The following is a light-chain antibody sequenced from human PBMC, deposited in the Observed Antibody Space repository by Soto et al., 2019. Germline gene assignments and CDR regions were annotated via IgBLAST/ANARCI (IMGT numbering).Light chain of an antibody. CDR3: QHRSSWPST. CDR2: DTS. Sequence: EIVLRQSPATLSFSPGEGATLSCRASQRVGGSLAWYQQKPGQAPRLLIYDTSTRATGIPARFSGSGSGTDFTLTISSLEPEDFAVYYCQHRSSWPSTFGQGTKLDIK. CDR1: QRVGGS. J-gene: IGKJ5*01. V-gene: IGKV3-11*01.